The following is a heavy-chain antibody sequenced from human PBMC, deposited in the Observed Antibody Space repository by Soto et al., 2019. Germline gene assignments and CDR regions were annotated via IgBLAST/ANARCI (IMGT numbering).Heavy chain of an antibody. CDR1: GGSISSYY. J-gene: IGHJ6*03. Sequence: SETLSLTCTVSGGSISSYYWSWIRQPPGKGLEWIGYIYYSGSTNYNPSLKSRVTISVDTSKNQFSLKLSSVTAADTAVYYCARMNYYYYYMDVWGKGTTVTVSS. CDR3: ARMNYYYYYMDV. V-gene: IGHV4-59*01. CDR2: IYYSGST.